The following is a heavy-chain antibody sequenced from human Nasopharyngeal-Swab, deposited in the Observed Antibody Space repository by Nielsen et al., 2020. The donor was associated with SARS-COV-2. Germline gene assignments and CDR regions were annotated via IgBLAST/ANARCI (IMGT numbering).Heavy chain of an antibody. J-gene: IGHJ4*02. V-gene: IGHV4-59*12. CDR1: GGSISNYY. CDR2: ISYTGST. D-gene: IGHD3-10*01. Sequence: SETLSLTCTVTGGSISNYYWSWIRRSPGKGLEWIGYISYTGSTNYNPSLKGRVTISVDTSKNQFSLKLSSVTAADTAVYYCARECGTGSGSYVDYWGQGTLVTVSS. CDR3: ARECGTGSGSYVDY.